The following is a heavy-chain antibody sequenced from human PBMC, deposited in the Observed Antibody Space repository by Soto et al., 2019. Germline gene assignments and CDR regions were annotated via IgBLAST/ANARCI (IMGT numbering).Heavy chain of an antibody. V-gene: IGHV3-48*02. Sequence: GGSLRLSCAASGFTFSSYSMNWVRQAPGKGLEWVSYISSSSSTIYYADSVKGRFTISRDNAKNSLYLQMNSLRDEDTAVYYCARASRYFDWFGAFDIWGQGTMVTVSS. CDR2: ISSSSSTI. D-gene: IGHD3-9*01. CDR3: ARASRYFDWFGAFDI. CDR1: GFTFSSYS. J-gene: IGHJ3*02.